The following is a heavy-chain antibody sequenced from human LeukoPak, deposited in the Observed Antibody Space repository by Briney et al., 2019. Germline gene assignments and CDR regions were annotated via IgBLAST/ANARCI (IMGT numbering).Heavy chain of an antibody. J-gene: IGHJ4*02. CDR3: ARDVGWGFGGVIDSDYYFDY. D-gene: IGHD3-16*02. CDR1: GFTFSSYS. Sequence: GGSPRLSCAASGFTFSSYSMNWVRQAPGKGLEWVSSISSSSYIYYADSVKGRFTISRDNAKNSLYLQMNSLRAEDTAVYYCARDVGWGFGGVIDSDYYFDYWGQGTLVTVSS. CDR2: ISSSSYI. V-gene: IGHV3-21*01.